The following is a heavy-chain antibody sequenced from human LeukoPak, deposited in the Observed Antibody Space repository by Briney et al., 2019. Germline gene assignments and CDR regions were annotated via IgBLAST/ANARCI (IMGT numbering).Heavy chain of an antibody. V-gene: IGHV3-23*01. CDR2: ISVSGGST. CDR1: GFTFTTYA. CDR3: AKVGRQYFDTSGRFDY. J-gene: IGHJ4*02. Sequence: GGSLRLSCAASGFTFTTYALSRVRQAPGKGLEWVSGISVSGGSTYHADSVKGRFTISRDNPKNTLCMQMNNLRAEDTAVYFCAKVGRQYFDTSGRFDYWGQGTLVTVSS. D-gene: IGHD3-9*01.